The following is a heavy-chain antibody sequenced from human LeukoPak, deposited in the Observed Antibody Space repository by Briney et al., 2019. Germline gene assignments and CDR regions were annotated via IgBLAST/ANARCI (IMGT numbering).Heavy chain of an antibody. CDR1: GGSISSYY. Sequence: KPSETLSLTCTVSGGSISSYYWSWIRQPAGKGLEWIGRIYTSGSTNYNPSLKSRVSMSVDTSKNQFSLKLSSVTAADTAVYYCAREDIVVVVAATVGYFQHWGQGTLVTVSS. CDR2: IYTSGST. CDR3: AREDIVVVVAATVGYFQH. J-gene: IGHJ1*01. D-gene: IGHD2-15*01. V-gene: IGHV4-4*07.